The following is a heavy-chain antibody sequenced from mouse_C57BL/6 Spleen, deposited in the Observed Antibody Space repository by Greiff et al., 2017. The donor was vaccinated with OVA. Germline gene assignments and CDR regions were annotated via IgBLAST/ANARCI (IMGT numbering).Heavy chain of an antibody. CDR3: AREGDYGSSLAWFAY. CDR2: ISYDGSN. J-gene: IGHJ3*01. V-gene: IGHV3-6*01. D-gene: IGHD1-1*01. CDR1: GYSITSGYY. Sequence: EVKLQESGPGLVKPSQSLSLTCSVTGYSITSGYYWNWIRQFPGNKLEWMGYISYDGSNNYNPSLKNRISITRDTSKNQFFLKLNSVTTEDTATYYCAREGDYGSSLAWFAYWGQGTLVTVSA.